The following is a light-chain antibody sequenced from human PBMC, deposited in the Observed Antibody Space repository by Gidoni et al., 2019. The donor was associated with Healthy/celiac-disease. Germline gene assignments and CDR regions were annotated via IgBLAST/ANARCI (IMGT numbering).Light chain of an antibody. J-gene: IGLJ1*01. CDR2: DVI. V-gene: IGLV2-8*01. CDR3: SSYAGSNNYV. CDR1: SSDVGCYNY. Sequence: QSALTQPPSASGSPGQSVTISCTGTSSDVGCYNYVPWYQQHPGKAPKLMIYDVIKRPPGVPDRFSGSKSGNTASLTVSGLQAEDEADYYCSSYAGSNNYVFGTGTRVTVL.